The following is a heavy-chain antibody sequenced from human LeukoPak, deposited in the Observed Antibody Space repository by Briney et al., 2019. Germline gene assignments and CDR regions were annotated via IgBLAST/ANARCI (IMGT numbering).Heavy chain of an antibody. CDR3: ARVHSSSSPFYVY. Sequence: TSETLSLTCTVSSGSISSGSYFWSWIRQPAGKGLEWIGRIYTIGSTYYNPSLKSRVTISLDTSKNQFSLKLSSVTAADTAVYYCARVHSSSSPFYVYWGQGTLVTVSS. J-gene: IGHJ4*02. CDR2: IYTIGST. CDR1: SGSISSGSYF. V-gene: IGHV4-61*02. D-gene: IGHD6-6*01.